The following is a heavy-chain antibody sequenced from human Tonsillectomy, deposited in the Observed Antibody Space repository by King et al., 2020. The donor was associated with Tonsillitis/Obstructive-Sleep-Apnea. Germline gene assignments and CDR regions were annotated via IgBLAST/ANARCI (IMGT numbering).Heavy chain of an antibody. D-gene: IGHD3-3*01. V-gene: IGHV3-49*05. Sequence: VQLVQSGGGLVKPGRSLRLSCTASGFTFVDYAMSWFRQAPGKGLEWVGFISSKAYGGTTEYAASVKGRFTISRDDSKSIAYLQMNSLKTEDTAVYYCTRDALDFWSGYYNDYWGQGTLVTVSS. CDR3: TRDALDFWSGYYNDY. CDR1: GFTFVDYA. J-gene: IGHJ4*02. CDR2: ISSKAYGGTT.